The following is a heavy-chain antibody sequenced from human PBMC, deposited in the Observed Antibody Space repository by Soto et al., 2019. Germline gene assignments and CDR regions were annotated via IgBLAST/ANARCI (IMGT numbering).Heavy chain of an antibody. J-gene: IGHJ4*02. D-gene: IGHD4-17*01. CDR1: GFTFNEHA. Sequence: EVQLVESGGGWVQPGRSLSLSCAASGFTFNEHAMHWVRQGPGKGLEWVAGISGKSGSAGYADSVKGRFTISRDNAKNSLSLQMNSLRPEDTALYFCVKDTSPAYDDYIEFFYNWGQGTLVTVSS. CDR3: VKDTSPAYDDYIEFFYN. V-gene: IGHV3-9*01. CDR2: ISGKSGSA.